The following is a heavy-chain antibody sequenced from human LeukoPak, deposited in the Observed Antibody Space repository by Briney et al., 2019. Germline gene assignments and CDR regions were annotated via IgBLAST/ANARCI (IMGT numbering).Heavy chain of an antibody. CDR1: SDSMSTSSYY. V-gene: IGHV4-39*07. J-gene: IGHJ4*02. CDR3: ARGAPITIFGVVFDY. D-gene: IGHD3-3*01. Sequence: SETLSLTCNVSSDSMSTSSYYWSWIRQPPGKGLEWIGEINHSGSTNYNPSLKSRVTISVDTSKNQFSLKLSSVTAADTAVYYCARGAPITIFGVVFDYWGQGTLVTVSS. CDR2: INHSGST.